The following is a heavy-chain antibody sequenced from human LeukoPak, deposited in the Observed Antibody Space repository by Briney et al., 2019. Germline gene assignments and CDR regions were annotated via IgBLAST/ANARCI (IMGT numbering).Heavy chain of an antibody. CDR2: ISYDGSNK. J-gene: IGHJ4*02. V-gene: IGHV3-30*04. D-gene: IGHD2-15*01. CDR1: GFTFSSYA. Sequence: PGGSLRLSCAASGFTFSSYAMHWVRQAPGKGLEWVAVISYDGSNKYYADSVKGRFTISRDNSKNTLYLQMNSLRAEDMALYYCAKSRSRYCSGGSCLGYYFDYWGQGTLVTVSS. CDR3: AKSRSRYCSGGSCLGYYFDY.